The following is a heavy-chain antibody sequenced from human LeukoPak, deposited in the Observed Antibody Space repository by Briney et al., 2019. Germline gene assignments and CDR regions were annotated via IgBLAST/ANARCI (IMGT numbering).Heavy chain of an antibody. Sequence: SETLSLTCSVSGGSINNYFWNWIRRPPGKGLECIGYIFHTGITYYNPSLRSRVTLSLDTSKNQFSLEMTSVTAADTAVYYCASSDDIVVVPGTTQQYVPNWGRGTLVSVSS. CDR1: GGSINNYF. D-gene: IGHD2-2*01. CDR3: ASSDDIVVVPGTTQQYVPN. V-gene: IGHV4-59*13. CDR2: IFHTGIT. J-gene: IGHJ1*01.